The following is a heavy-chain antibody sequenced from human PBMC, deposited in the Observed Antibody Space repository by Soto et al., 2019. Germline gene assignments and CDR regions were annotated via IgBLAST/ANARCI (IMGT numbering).Heavy chain of an antibody. CDR2: IYYSGST. V-gene: IGHV4-39*01. J-gene: IGHJ5*02. D-gene: IGHD2-15*01. Sequence: QLQLQESGPGLVKPSETLSLTCTVSGGSISSSSYYWGWIRQPPGKGLEWIGSIYYSGSTYYNPSTKGRLPIAEDRSKNHFPLKLSAVTAADTVVYYCARHLFATWVPYGGGPSDPWGQGTLVTVSS. CDR3: ARHLFATWVPYGGGPSDP. CDR1: GGSISSSSYY.